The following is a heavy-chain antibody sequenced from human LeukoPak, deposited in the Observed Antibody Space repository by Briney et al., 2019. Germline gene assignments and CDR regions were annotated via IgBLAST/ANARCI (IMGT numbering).Heavy chain of an antibody. Sequence: PSEILSLTCAVSGYSISSGYYWAWIRQPPGKGLEWIGSIYHSGSTYYNPSLKSRVTISVDTSKNQFSLKLSSVTAADTAVYYCARTYNWNHGRYYFEYWGQGTLVTVSS. CDR1: GYSISSGYY. J-gene: IGHJ4*02. CDR3: ARTYNWNHGRYYFEY. CDR2: IYHSGST. D-gene: IGHD1-14*01. V-gene: IGHV4-38-2*01.